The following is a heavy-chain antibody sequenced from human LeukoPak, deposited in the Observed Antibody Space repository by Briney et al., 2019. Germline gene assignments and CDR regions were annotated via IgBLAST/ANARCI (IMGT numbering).Heavy chain of an antibody. CDR2: INPNSGGT. V-gene: IGHV1-2*02. CDR3: ARSPDILTGENFDC. J-gene: IGHJ4*02. D-gene: IGHD3-9*01. CDR1: GYTFTGYY. Sequence: ASVKVSCKASGYTFTGYYMHWVRQAPGQGLEWMGWINPNSGGTNYAQKFQGRGTMTSYTYISTAYMELSRLRSDDTDVFYCARSPDILTGENFDCWGQGTLVTVSS.